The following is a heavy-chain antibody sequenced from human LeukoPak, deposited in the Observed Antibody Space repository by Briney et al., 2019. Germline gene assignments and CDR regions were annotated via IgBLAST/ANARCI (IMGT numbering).Heavy chain of an antibody. V-gene: IGHV1-2*02. Sequence: ASVKVSCKASGYTFTGYYMHWVRRAPGQGLEWMGWINPNSGGTNYAQRFQGRATMTRDTSISTAYMELSRLRSDDTAVYYCARAIAALDAFDIWGQGTMVTVSS. CDR2: INPNSGGT. CDR3: ARAIAALDAFDI. J-gene: IGHJ3*02. D-gene: IGHD6-13*01. CDR1: GYTFTGYY.